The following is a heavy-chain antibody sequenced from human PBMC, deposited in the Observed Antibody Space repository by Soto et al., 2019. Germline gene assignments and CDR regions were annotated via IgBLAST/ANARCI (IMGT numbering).Heavy chain of an antibody. J-gene: IGHJ5*01. CDR1: GYTCTSYG. Sequence: QAQLVQSGGEVKKPGASVTVSCKASGYTCTSYGITWVRQAPGQGLEWMGWINTYNGHTNYEKKFHGRVTMTRDTSTGTAYMELGSLRSDDTAVYYCATQNSGSATGTWFDYWGQGTLVTVSS. V-gene: IGHV1-18*01. CDR2: INTYNGHT. D-gene: IGHD5-12*01. CDR3: ATQNSGSATGTWFDY.